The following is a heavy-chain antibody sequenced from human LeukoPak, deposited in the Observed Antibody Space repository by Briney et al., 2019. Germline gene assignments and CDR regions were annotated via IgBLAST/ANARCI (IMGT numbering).Heavy chain of an antibody. Sequence: VSVKVSCKASGYTFTGYYMHWVRQAPGQGLEWMGWINPNSGGTNYAQKFQGRVTMTRDTSISTAYMELSRLRSDDTAVYYCARDADYYDSSGYYAGYFDYWGQGTLVTVSS. CDR2: INPNSGGT. D-gene: IGHD3-22*01. CDR3: ARDADYYDSSGYYAGYFDY. J-gene: IGHJ4*02. V-gene: IGHV1-2*02. CDR1: GYTFTGYY.